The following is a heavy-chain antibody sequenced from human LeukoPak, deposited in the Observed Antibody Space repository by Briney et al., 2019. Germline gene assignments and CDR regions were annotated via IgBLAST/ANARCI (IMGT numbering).Heavy chain of an antibody. D-gene: IGHD3-3*01. CDR3: ARGTYYDFWSGYYHDAFDI. V-gene: IGHV3-53*01. Sequence: GGSLRLSCAASGFTVSSNYMSWVRQAPGKGLQWVSVIYSGGSTYYADSVKGRFTISRDNSKNTLYLQMNSLRAEDTAVYYCARGTYYDFWSGYYHDAFDIWGQGTMVTVSS. CDR2: IYSGGST. J-gene: IGHJ3*02. CDR1: GFTVSSNY.